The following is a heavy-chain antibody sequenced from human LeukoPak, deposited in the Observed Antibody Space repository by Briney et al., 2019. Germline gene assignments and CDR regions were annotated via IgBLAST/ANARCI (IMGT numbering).Heavy chain of an antibody. J-gene: IGHJ4*02. D-gene: IGHD4-17*01. Sequence: GGSLRLSCAASGFTLSSYGMHWVRQAPGKGLEWVAVIWYDGSNKYYADSVKGRFTISRDSSKNTLYLQMNSLRAEDTAVYYCARAGTTVILDYWGQGTLVTVSS. CDR2: IWYDGSNK. CDR3: ARAGTTVILDY. CDR1: GFTLSSYG. V-gene: IGHV3-33*01.